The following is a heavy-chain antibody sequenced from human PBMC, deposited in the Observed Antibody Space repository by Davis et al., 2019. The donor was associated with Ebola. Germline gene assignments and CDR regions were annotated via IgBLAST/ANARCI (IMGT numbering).Heavy chain of an antibody. J-gene: IGHJ4*02. CDR1: GFTFSSYG. CDR3: ARGRYNWNY. V-gene: IGHV3-7*01. D-gene: IGHD1-20*01. CDR2: IKQDGSEK. Sequence: GESLKISCAASGFTFSSYGMHWVRQAPGKGLEGVASIKQDGSEKYYVDSVKGRFTISRDNAKNSLFLQMNSLRAEDTAVYYCARGRYNWNYWGQGTLVTVSS.